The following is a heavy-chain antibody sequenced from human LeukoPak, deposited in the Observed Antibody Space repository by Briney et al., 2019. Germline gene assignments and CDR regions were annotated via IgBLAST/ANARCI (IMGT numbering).Heavy chain of an antibody. CDR3: AKVGGMVRGVTSSPVVDY. CDR2: ISYDGSNK. D-gene: IGHD3-10*01. V-gene: IGHV3-30*18. CDR1: GFTFSSYG. J-gene: IGHJ4*02. Sequence: GGSLRLSCAASGFTFSSYGMHWVRQAPGKGLEWVAVISYDGSNKYYADSVKGRFTISRDNSKNTLYLQMNSLRAEDTAVYYCAKVGGMVRGVTSSPVVDYWGQGTLVTVSS.